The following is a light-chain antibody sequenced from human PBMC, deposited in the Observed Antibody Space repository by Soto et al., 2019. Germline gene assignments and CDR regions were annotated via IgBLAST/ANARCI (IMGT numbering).Light chain of an antibody. Sequence: DIVMTQSPDSLAVSLGERATINCKSSQSVLHSSTNKNYLAWYQQKPGQSPNLLIYWASAREYGVPDRFSGSGSETDFTLNISSLQADDVAVYYCQHYYSIPWTFGQGTKVEIK. CDR1: QSVLHSSTNKNY. CDR3: QHYYSIPWT. V-gene: IGKV4-1*01. CDR2: WAS. J-gene: IGKJ1*01.